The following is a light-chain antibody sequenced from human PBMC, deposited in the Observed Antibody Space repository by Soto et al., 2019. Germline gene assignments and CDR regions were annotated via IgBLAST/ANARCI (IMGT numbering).Light chain of an antibody. CDR2: DVS. Sequence: QSVLTPPASVSGSPGHSIAISCTGTSSDVGAYNSVSWYQQYPGKAPKLMSHDVSNRPSGVSDRFSGSKSGNTASLIISGLQAEDEADYYCNLYTNSNSYVFGSGTKVTVL. CDR3: NLYTNSNSYV. J-gene: IGLJ1*01. V-gene: IGLV2-14*01. CDR1: SSDVGAYNS.